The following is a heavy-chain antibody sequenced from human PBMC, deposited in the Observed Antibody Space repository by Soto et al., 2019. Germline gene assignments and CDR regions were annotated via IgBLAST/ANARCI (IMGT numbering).Heavy chain of an antibody. J-gene: IGHJ4*02. CDR3: ARGAANWRYFDY. CDR1: GFTFSSYG. D-gene: IGHD6-25*01. V-gene: IGHV3-30*03. Sequence: PGGSLRLSCAASGFTFSSYGMHWVRQAPGKGLEWVAVISYDGSNKYYADSVKGRFTISRDNSENTLYLQMNSLRAEDTAVYYCARGAANWRYFDYWGQGTLVTVSS. CDR2: ISYDGSNK.